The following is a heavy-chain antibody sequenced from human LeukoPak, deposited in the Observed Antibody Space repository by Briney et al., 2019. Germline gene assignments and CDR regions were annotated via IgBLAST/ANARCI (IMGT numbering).Heavy chain of an antibody. Sequence: SETLSLTCAVYGGSFSGYYWSWIRQHPVKGLEWIGYIYYSGTSYNPSLKSRVTISVDTSKNQFSLKLSSVTAADTAVYYCARATTVTTPADYWGQGTLVTVSS. V-gene: IGHV4-34*09. CDR1: GGSFSGYY. CDR2: IYYSGT. J-gene: IGHJ4*02. CDR3: ARATTVTTPADY. D-gene: IGHD4-17*01.